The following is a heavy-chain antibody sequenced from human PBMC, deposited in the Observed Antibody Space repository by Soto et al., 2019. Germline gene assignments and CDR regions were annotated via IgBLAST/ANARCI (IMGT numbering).Heavy chain of an antibody. Sequence: EVQLVQSGAEVKKPGESLKISCKGTGYSFTSYWSGWGRQMPGKGLEWTGIIFPGDSVTRSSRSFQGQVTISADKSISTAYLQWSSLKASDTAMYYCARRMTSMIVVVTAFDYWGQGTLVTVSS. V-gene: IGHV5-51*01. D-gene: IGHD3-22*01. J-gene: IGHJ4*02. CDR2: IFPGDSVT. CDR1: GYSFTSYW. CDR3: ARRMTSMIVVVTAFDY.